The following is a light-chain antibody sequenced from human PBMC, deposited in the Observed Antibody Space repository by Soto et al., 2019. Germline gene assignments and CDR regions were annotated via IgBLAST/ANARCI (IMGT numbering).Light chain of an antibody. CDR1: RSISSW. CDR2: DAS. J-gene: IGKJ1*01. Sequence: DIQMTQSPSTLSASVGDRVTITCRASRSISSWLAWYQQKPGKAPKLLIYDASSLESGVPSRFSGSGSGTEFTLTISSLQPDDFATYYCQQYNRTFGQGTKVEIK. CDR3: QQYNRT. V-gene: IGKV1-5*01.